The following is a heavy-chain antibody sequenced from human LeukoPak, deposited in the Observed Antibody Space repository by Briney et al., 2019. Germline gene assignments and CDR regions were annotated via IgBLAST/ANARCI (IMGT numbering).Heavy chain of an antibody. CDR1: GFTFTNAW. Sequence: GGSLRLSCAASGFTFTNAWMSWVRQAPGKGLEWVGHIKSKTDDGTTDYTAPVKGRFTISRDDSKNTLYLQMNSLRAEDTAVYYCAKRITPRDPYWGQGTLVTVSS. CDR2: IKSKTDDGTT. V-gene: IGHV3-15*01. D-gene: IGHD3-16*01. J-gene: IGHJ4*02. CDR3: AKRITPRDPY.